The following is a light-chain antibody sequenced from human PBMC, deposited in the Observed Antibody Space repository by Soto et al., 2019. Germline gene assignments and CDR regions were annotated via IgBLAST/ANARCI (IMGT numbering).Light chain of an antibody. Sequence: EIVLTQSPATLSLSPGERATLSCRASQSVSTYLAWYQQKPGQAPRLLIYEASIRATGIPVRFSGSGSGTDFTLTISGLEPEDFVVYYCQQHRNSITFGQGTRLEIK. J-gene: IGKJ5*01. CDR2: EAS. CDR1: QSVSTY. V-gene: IGKV3-11*01. CDR3: QQHRNSIT.